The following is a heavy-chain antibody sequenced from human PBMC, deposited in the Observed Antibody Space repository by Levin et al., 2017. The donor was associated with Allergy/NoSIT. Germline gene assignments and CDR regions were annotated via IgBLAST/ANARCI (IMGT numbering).Heavy chain of an antibody. Sequence: PGGSLRLSCATSGFTFSIYAMNWVRQVPGKGLEWVSRIGSSGVGIYYTDSVKGRFSISRDNSKNTLFLQMNSLKAEDTAVYYCARYCSGASCYGGMDVWGQGTTVTVSS. CDR2: IGSSGVGI. J-gene: IGHJ6*02. CDR1: GFTFSIYA. V-gene: IGHV3-23*01. CDR3: ARYCSGASCYGGMDV. D-gene: IGHD2-15*01.